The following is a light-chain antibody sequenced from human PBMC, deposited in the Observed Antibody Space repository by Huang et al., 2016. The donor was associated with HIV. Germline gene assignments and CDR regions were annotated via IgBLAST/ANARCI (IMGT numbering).Light chain of an antibody. Sequence: DILMTQFPSSLSASVGDSLTITCRASQDITNYLVWFQHKPGKAPKSLIYSASSLQSGVPSRFSGSGSGTEFTLTISSLQPEDFAAYYCQQYNSYPYTFGQGTKLDIK. V-gene: IGKV1-16*01. CDR1: QDITNY. J-gene: IGKJ2*01. CDR3: QQYNSYPYT. CDR2: SAS.